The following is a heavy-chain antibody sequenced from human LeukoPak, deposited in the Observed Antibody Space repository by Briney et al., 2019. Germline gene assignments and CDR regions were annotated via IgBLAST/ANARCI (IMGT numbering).Heavy chain of an antibody. CDR1: GITFSNYW. D-gene: IGHD5-18*01. Sequence: GGSLRLSCAASGITFSNYWMTWVRQAPGKGLEWVANIKPDGSGKYYVDSVKGRFTISRDNSKNSLYLEMNSLRAEDTALYYCAGGGYTYGYDYWGQGTLVTVSS. CDR3: AGGGYTYGYDY. CDR2: IKPDGSGK. V-gene: IGHV3-7*03. J-gene: IGHJ4*02.